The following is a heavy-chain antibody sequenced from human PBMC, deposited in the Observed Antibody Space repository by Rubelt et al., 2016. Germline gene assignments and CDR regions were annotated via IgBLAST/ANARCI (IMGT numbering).Heavy chain of an antibody. D-gene: IGHD5-24*01. CDR3: ARTTKKATSRGAFDI. CDR2: IKQDGSEK. Sequence: EVQLVESGGGIVQPGGSLRLSCAASGFTFSNYWMSWVRQAPGKGLEWVANIKQDGSEKYYVDSVKGRFTISRDNAKNSLYQQRNSLGAEDTAVYDWARTTKKATSRGAFDIWGQGTMVTVSS. J-gene: IGHJ3*02. CDR1: GFTFSNYW. V-gene: IGHV3-7*01.